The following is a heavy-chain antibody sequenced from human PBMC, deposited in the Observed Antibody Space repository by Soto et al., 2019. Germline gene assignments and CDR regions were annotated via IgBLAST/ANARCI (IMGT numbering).Heavy chain of an antibody. CDR2: IYWDDAK. CDR1: GFSLSTSGVG. CDR3: SHFENISSNY. J-gene: IGHJ4*02. D-gene: IGHD6-6*01. Sequence: QITLKESGPPLVKPTQTLTLTCTFSGFSLSTSGVGVGWVRQPPGKALEWLALIYWDDAKRYSPYLKSRVTITKGTPKNQVVLTMTNMDPVATATYCWSHFENISSNYWGQGTLVTVS. V-gene: IGHV2-5*02.